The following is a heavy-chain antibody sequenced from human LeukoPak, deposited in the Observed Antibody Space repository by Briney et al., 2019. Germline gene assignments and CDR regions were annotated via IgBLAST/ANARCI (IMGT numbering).Heavy chain of an antibody. V-gene: IGHV2-5*01. Sequence: SGPTLVKPTQTLTLTCTFSGFSLSTSGVGVGWIRQPPGKALEWLALIYWNDDKRYSPSLKSRLTITKDTSKNQVVLTMTNMDPVDTATYYCAHRQNDFWSGYHDYWGQGTLVTVSS. D-gene: IGHD3-3*01. CDR1: GFSLSTSGVG. CDR3: AHRQNDFWSGYHDY. CDR2: IYWNDDK. J-gene: IGHJ4*02.